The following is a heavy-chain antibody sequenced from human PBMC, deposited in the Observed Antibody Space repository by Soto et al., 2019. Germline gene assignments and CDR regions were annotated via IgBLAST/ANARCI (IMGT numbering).Heavy chain of an antibody. CDR2: ISWNSGSI. V-gene: IGHV3-9*01. CDR3: AKVRDYYGSGSFAEAFDI. J-gene: IGHJ3*02. Sequence: GGSLRLSCAASGFTFDDYAMHWVRQAPGKGLEWVSCISWNSGSIGYADSVKGRFTISRDNAKNSLYLQMNSLRAEDTALYYCAKVRDYYGSGSFAEAFDIWGQGTMVTVSS. D-gene: IGHD3-10*01. CDR1: GFTFDDYA.